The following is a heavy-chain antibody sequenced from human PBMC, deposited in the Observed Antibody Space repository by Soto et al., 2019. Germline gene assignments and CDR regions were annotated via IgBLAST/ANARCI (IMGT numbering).Heavy chain of an antibody. CDR2: IYPGDSDT. Sequence: GESLKISCKGSGYSFTSYWIGWVRQMPGKGLEWMGIIYPGDSDTRYSPSFQGQVTISADKSISTAYLQWSSLKASDTAMYYCARSSGSDNYYYYYMDVWGKGTTVTVSS. D-gene: IGHD6-6*01. CDR3: ARSSGSDNYYYYYMDV. J-gene: IGHJ6*03. CDR1: GYSFTSYW. V-gene: IGHV5-51*01.